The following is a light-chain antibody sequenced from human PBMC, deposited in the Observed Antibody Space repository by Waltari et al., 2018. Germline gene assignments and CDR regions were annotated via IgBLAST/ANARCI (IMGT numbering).Light chain of an antibody. CDR1: QSISRN. Sequence: EVLMTLSPVILSVSPGERATLSCRASQSISRNLAWYQQKPGQAPRLLIYGASTRATGIPARFSGSGSGTEFTLTISSLQSEDFAVYYCQQYNNWRTFGQGTKLEIK. J-gene: IGKJ2*01. CDR3: QQYNNWRT. V-gene: IGKV3-15*01. CDR2: GAS.